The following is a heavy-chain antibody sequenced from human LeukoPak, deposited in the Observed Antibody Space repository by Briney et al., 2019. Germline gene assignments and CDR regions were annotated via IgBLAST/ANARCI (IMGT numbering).Heavy chain of an antibody. V-gene: IGHV4-34*01. J-gene: IGHJ5*02. D-gene: IGHD3-10*01. CDR1: GGSFSGYY. Sequence: SETLSLTCAVYGGSFSGYYWSWIRQPPGKGLEWIGEINHSGSTNYNPFLKSRVTISVDTSKNHFSLKLSSVTAADTAVYYCARRGFRNWFDPWGQGTLVTVSS. CDR3: ARRGFRNWFDP. CDR2: INHSGST.